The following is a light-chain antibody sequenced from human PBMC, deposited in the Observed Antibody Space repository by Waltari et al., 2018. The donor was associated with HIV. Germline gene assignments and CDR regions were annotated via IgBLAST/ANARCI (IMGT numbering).Light chain of an antibody. CDR2: EVS. J-gene: IGLJ1*01. CDR1: TSDIGNYNY. V-gene: IGLV2-14*01. CDR3: SSYSSSTSPYV. Sequence: QSALTQPASVSGSPGQSITISCTGTTSDIGNYNYVSWYQHHPGRAPKLIISEVSNRPSGVSNRFSGSKSGNTASLTVSGLHAEDEGDYYCSSYSSSTSPYVFGTGTKVTVV.